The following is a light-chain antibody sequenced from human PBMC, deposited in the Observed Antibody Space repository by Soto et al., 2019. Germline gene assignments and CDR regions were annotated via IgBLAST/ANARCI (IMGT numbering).Light chain of an antibody. CDR2: DNN. CDR3: QSYDSSLSNLVV. CDR1: SSNTGADYD. V-gene: IGLV1-40*01. Sequence: QSVLTQTPSASGTPGQRVTISCSGSSSNTGADYDVHWYQHLPGSAPKLLIYDNNIRPSGVPDRFSGSKSGTSASLAITGLQAEDEGDYYCQSYDSSLSNLVVFGGGTKLTVL. J-gene: IGLJ2*01.